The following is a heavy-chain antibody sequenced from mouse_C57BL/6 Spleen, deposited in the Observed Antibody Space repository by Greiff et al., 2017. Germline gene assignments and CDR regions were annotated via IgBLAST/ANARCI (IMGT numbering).Heavy chain of an antibody. V-gene: IGHV1-50*01. CDR3: ARGDSNYGRSGVAY. CDR2: IDPSDSYT. Sequence: VQLQQPGAELVKPGASVKLSCKASGYTFTSYWMQWVKQRPGQGLEWIGEIDPSDSYTNYNQKFQGKATLTVDTSSSTAYMQLSSLTSEDSAVYYCARGDSNYGRSGVAYWGQGTLVTVSA. CDR1: GYTFTSYW. J-gene: IGHJ3*01. D-gene: IGHD2-5*01.